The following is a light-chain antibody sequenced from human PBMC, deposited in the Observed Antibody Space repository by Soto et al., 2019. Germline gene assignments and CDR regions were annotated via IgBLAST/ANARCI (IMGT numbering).Light chain of an antibody. CDR3: GPWDSSLSGFV. Sequence: QSVLTQPPSVSAAPGQKVTISCSGSSSNIENNYVSWYQQLPGTAPKLLIYENNRRPLGIPDRFTGSKSGTSATLGITGLQTGDEADYYCGPWDSSLSGFVFGTGTKLTVL. V-gene: IGLV1-51*02. CDR1: SSNIENNY. J-gene: IGLJ1*01. CDR2: ENN.